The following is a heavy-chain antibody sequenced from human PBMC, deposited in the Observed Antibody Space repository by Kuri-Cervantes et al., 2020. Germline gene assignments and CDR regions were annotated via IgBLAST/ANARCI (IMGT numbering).Heavy chain of an antibody. CDR2: ISGSGGST. CDR1: GFTFSSYA. Sequence: GGSLRLSCAASGFTFSSYAMSWVRQAPGKGLEWVSVISGSGGSTYYADSVKGRFTISRDNSKNTLYLQMDSLRAEDTAVYYCATRYCSGSCYHPFDYWGQGTLVTVSS. V-gene: IGHV3-23*01. D-gene: IGHD2-15*01. J-gene: IGHJ4*02. CDR3: ATRYCSGSCYHPFDY.